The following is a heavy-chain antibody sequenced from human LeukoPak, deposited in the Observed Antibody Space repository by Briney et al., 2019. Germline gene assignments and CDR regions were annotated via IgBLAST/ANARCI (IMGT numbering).Heavy chain of an antibody. Sequence: PGGSLRLSCGASGFTFSNYWMSWVRQAPGKGLEWVINISQDGSGKNYADSVEGRFTISRDNAKNSLYLQMNSLRAEDTAIYYCARGGTRSPIDWGPGTLVTVSS. J-gene: IGHJ4*02. V-gene: IGHV3-7*01. CDR1: GFTFSNYW. CDR3: ARGGTRSPID. D-gene: IGHD2/OR15-2a*01. CDR2: ISQDGSGK.